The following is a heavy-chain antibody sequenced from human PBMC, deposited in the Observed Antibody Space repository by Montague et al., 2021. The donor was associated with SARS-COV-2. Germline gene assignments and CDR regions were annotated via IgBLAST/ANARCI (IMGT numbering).Heavy chain of an antibody. CDR2: IYYSGST. CDR3: ARQGRISMVRLNWFDP. V-gene: IGHV4-39*01. D-gene: IGHD3-10*01. J-gene: IGHJ5*02. Sequence: SETLSLTCTVSGGSLSGHHWGWIRQPPGKGLEWIGSIYYSGSTYYNPSLKSRVTISVDTSKNQFSLKLSSVTAADTAVYYCARQGRISMVRLNWFDPWGQGTLVTVSS. CDR1: GGSLSGHH.